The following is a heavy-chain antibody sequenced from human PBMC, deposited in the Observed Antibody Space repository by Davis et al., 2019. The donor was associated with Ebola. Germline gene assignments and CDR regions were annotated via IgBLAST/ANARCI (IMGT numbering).Heavy chain of an antibody. CDR1: GDSVSGGSGA. V-gene: IGHV6-1*01. Sequence: HSQTLLLTCAISGDSVSGGSGAWNWIRQSPSRGLEWLGRTYYNSKWYNDYAASVRGRIAVNPDTSKNQFSLLLNSVTPEDTAIYYCARGWFRSGMDVWGQGTTITVSS. CDR2: TYYNSKWYN. J-gene: IGHJ6*02. CDR3: ARGWFRSGMDV. D-gene: IGHD6-19*01.